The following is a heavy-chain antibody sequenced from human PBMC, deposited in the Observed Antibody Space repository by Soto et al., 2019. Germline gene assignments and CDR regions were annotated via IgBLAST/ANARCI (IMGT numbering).Heavy chain of an antibody. CDR1: GYTLTELS. Sequence: GASVKVSCKVSGYTLTELSMHWVRQAPGKGLEWMGGFDPEDGETIYAQKFQGRVTMTEDTSTDTAYMELSSLRSEDTAVYYCATSNLNTYYDSSGYPYWGQGTLVTVSS. D-gene: IGHD3-22*01. CDR3: ATSNLNTYYDSSGYPY. V-gene: IGHV1-24*01. J-gene: IGHJ4*02. CDR2: FDPEDGET.